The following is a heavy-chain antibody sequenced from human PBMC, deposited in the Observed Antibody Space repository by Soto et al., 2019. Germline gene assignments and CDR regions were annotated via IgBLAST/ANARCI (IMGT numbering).Heavy chain of an antibody. CDR3: ARGMYGDY. CDR1: GYTFTSYG. J-gene: IGHJ4*02. V-gene: IGHV1-18*01. D-gene: IGHD2-8*01. CDR2: ISAHNGNT. Sequence: QVHLVQSGAEVKKPGASVKVSCKASGYTFTSYGITWVRQAPGQGLEWLGWISAHNGNTDYAQKFQGSVIVTRDISTSTAYMELRSLRSDDTALYYCARGMYGDYWGEGALVTVSS.